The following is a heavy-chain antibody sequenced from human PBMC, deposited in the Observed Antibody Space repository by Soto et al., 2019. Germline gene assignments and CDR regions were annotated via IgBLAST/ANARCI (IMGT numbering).Heavy chain of an antibody. J-gene: IGHJ4*02. D-gene: IGHD1-1*01. CDR3: ARGRYGDY. V-gene: IGHV1-18*01. CDR2: ISAHNGNT. CDR1: GYTFTSYG. Sequence: QVHLVQSGAEVKKPGASVKVSCKASGYTFTSYGITWVRQAPGQGLAWMGWISAHNGNTDYAQKPQGRVIVTRDTSTSPAYMELRSLRSDDTAVYYCARGRYGDYWGQGALVTVSS.